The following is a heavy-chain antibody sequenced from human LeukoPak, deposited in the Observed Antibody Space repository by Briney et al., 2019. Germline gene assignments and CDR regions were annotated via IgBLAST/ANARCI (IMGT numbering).Heavy chain of an antibody. CDR3: ARFTYTTRPSDV. CDR1: GGSISGYY. Sequence: SETLSLTCSVSGGSISGYYGSWIRQPPGQTLEWIGYIYSSGSTNYNPSLQSRVTMSVDTSMNQFSLRLSSVTAAVTAIYYCARFTYTTRPSDVWGKGTTVTVSS. D-gene: IGHD6-6*01. CDR2: IYSSGST. J-gene: IGHJ6*04. V-gene: IGHV4-4*08.